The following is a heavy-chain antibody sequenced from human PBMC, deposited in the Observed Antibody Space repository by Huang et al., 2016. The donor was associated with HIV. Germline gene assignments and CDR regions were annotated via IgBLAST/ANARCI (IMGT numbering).Heavy chain of an antibody. CDR1: GYTFTTYD. Sequence: QVQLVQSGAEVKKPGASVKVSCTASGYTFTTYDINWVRQATGQGLEWMTWMNPNSGNTGYAQKFQGRVTMTRNTSISTVYMELSSLTSDDTAVYYCARSPGPVGVRGPQDAFDVWGQGTMVTVSS. V-gene: IGHV1-8*01. CDR3: ARSPGPVGVRGPQDAFDV. D-gene: IGHD1-26*01. J-gene: IGHJ3*01. CDR2: MNPNSGNT.